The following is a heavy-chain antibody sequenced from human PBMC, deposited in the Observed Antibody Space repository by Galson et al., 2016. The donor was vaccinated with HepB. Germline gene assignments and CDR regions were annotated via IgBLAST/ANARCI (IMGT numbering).Heavy chain of an antibody. CDR3: AKDRDDYGDYAFDY. V-gene: IGHV3-23*01. J-gene: IGHJ4*02. CDR1: GFTFSTFA. CDR2: IGSSGGRT. D-gene: IGHD4-17*01. Sequence: SLRLSCAGSGFTFSTFAMGWVRQAPGKGLEWVSSIGSSGGRTDYADSVKGRFTISRDNSKNTLYLQMNSLRAEDTAVYYCAKDRDDYGDYAFDYWGQGTLVTVSS.